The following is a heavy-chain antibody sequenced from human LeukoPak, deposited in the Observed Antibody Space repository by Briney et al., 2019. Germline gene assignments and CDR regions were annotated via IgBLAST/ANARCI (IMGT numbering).Heavy chain of an antibody. J-gene: IGHJ4*02. D-gene: IGHD4-17*01. CDR1: GNYW. CDR3: AKGGVYGDYYFDY. V-gene: IGHV3-74*01. CDR2: INSDGSWT. Sequence: GGSLRLSCAASGNYWMHWVRQAPGKGLVWVSHINSDGSWTSYADSVKGRFTISKDNAKNTVYLQMNNLRAEDTALYYCAKGGVYGDYYFDYWGQGTLVTVSS.